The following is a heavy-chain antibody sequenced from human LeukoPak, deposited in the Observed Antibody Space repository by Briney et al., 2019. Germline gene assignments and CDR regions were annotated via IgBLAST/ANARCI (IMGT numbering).Heavy chain of an antibody. D-gene: IGHD3-22*01. V-gene: IGHV4-59*01. J-gene: IGHJ4*02. CDR1: GGSISSYY. CDR2: IYYSGST. Sequence: SETLSLTCTVSGGSISSYYWSWIRQPPGKGLEWIGYIYYSGSTNYNPSLKSRVTISVDTSKNQFSLRLSSVTAADTAVYYCARLRRMFYYYDSSGSELFDYWGQGTLVTVSS. CDR3: ARLRRMFYYYDSSGSELFDY.